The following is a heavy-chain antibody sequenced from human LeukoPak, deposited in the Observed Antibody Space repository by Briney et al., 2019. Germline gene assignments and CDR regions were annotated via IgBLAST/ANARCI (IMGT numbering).Heavy chain of an antibody. D-gene: IGHD6-6*01. J-gene: IGHJ4*02. CDR2: ISYDGSNK. Sequence: GGSLRLSCAASGFTFSSYAMHWVRQAPGKGLEWVAVISYDGSNKYYADSVKGRFTISRDNSKNTLYLQMNSLRAEDTAVYYCARVGTTEPDSSSDLDYWGQGTLVTVSS. V-gene: IGHV3-30*01. CDR1: GFTFSSYA. CDR3: ARVGTTEPDSSSDLDY.